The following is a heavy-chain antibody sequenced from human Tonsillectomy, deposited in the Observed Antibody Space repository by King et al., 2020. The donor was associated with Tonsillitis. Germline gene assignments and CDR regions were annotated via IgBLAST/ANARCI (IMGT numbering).Heavy chain of an antibody. CDR1: GFTVSSNY. D-gene: IGHD3-22*01. J-gene: IGHJ3*02. V-gene: IGHV3-53*04. Sequence: VQLVESGGGLVQPGGSLRLSCAASGFTVSSNYMSWVRQAPGEGLEWVSVIYSAGDTNYAHSVKGRFTISRHNSKNTLYLQMNSLRAEDTAVYYCARDYSDSSGRRGPFDIGGQGTMDTVSS. CDR3: ARDYSDSSGRRGPFDI. CDR2: IYSAGDT.